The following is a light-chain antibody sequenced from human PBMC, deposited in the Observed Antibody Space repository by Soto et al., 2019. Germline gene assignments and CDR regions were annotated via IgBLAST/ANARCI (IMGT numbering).Light chain of an antibody. CDR1: QSISSW. J-gene: IGKJ4*01. Sequence: DIQMTQSPSTLSASVGDRVTITCRASQSISSWLAWYQQKPGKAPKLLIYKTSNLQSGVPSRFSGSGSGSEFSLTISSLQPDDFAPYYCQQYQSFSLTFGGGTRVEV. CDR2: KTS. V-gene: IGKV1-5*03. CDR3: QQYQSFSLT.